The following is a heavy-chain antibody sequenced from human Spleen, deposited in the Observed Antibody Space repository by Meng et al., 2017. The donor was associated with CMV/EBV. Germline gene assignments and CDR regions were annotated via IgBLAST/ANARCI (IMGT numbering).Heavy chain of an antibody. J-gene: IGHJ5*02. CDR2: TYYNTKWDN. D-gene: IGHD1-26*01. CDR1: GDSVSSNTAT. V-gene: IGHV6-1*01. CDR3: AREVGLNWFDP. Sequence: ISGDSVSSNTATWNWIRLSPSRGLEWLGRTYYNTKWDNDYAESVRGRITINADTSKNHFSLQLNSVTPEDTALYYCAREVGLNWFDPWSQGTLVTVSS.